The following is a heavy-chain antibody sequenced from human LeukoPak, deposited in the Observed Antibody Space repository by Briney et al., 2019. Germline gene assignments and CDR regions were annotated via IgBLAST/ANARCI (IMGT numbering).Heavy chain of an antibody. D-gene: IGHD2-2*01. CDR2: ISSSSSYI. CDR3: ARSSRDRPLDY. Sequence: GGSLRLSWAASGITFSSYSMNWVRQAPGKGLEWVSSISSSSSYIYYADSVKGRFTISRDNAKNSLYLQMNSLRAEDTAVYYCARSSRDRPLDYWGQGTLVTVSS. V-gene: IGHV3-21*01. CDR1: GITFSSYS. J-gene: IGHJ4*02.